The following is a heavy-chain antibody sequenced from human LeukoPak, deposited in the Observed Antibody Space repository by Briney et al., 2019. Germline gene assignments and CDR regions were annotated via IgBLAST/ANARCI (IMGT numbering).Heavy chain of an antibody. CDR2: FDVIDSET. CDR1: GSSLRELS. D-gene: IGHD5-18*01. CDR3: AAGRPYSLLDY. Sequence: GASVKVSCTVSGSSLRELSLYWVRQAPGKGLEWMGGFDVIDSETFYAQKFQGRVTMTEDSSTDTAYMEPRSLTSDDTPLYYCAAGRPYSLLDYWGQGTLVTVSS. J-gene: IGHJ4*02. V-gene: IGHV1-24*01.